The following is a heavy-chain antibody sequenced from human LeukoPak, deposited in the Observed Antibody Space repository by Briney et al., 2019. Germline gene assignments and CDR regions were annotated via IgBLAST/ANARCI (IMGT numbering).Heavy chain of an antibody. J-gene: IGHJ4*02. V-gene: IGHV4-61*02. CDR2: TYTSGST. CDR3: ARVPRGGYSVTVDN. Sequence: SQTLSLTCTVSGGSISSGSYYWSWIRQPAGKGLEWIGRTYTSGSTNYNPSLKSRVTISVDTSKNQFSLKLSSVTAADTAVYYCARVPRGGYSVTVDNWGQGTLVTVSS. CDR1: GGSISSGSYY. D-gene: IGHD3-22*01.